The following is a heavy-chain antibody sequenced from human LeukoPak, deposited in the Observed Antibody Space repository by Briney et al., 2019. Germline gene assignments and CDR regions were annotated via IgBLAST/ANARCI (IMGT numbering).Heavy chain of an antibody. J-gene: IGHJ4*02. Sequence: PGRSLRLSCAASGFTFRTFAIHWVRQVPGKGLEWVSVISFDGNNEYYADSVKGRFTISRDNSKNTLYLQMNSLRPEDTAVYYCARGHSSGWFFDYWGQGTLVTVSS. D-gene: IGHD6-19*01. CDR1: GFTFRTFA. CDR2: ISFDGNNE. V-gene: IGHV3-30*04. CDR3: ARGHSSGWFFDY.